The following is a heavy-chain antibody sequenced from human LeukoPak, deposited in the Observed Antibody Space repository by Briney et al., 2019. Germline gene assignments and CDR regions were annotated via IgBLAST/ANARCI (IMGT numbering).Heavy chain of an antibody. CDR3: ATDPDPYYFDY. CDR2: IKQDGSEE. V-gene: IGHV3-7*01. Sequence: GGSLRLSCAASGFTFNNYWMSWVRQAPGKGLEWVANIKQDGSEEYYVDSVKGRFTFSRDNAKNSLFLQMNSLRVDDTAVYYCATDPDPYYFDYWGQGTLVTVSS. CDR1: GFTFNNYW. J-gene: IGHJ4*02.